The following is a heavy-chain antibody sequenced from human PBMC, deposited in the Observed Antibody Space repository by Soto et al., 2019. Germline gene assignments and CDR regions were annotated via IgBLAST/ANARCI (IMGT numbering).Heavy chain of an antibody. D-gene: IGHD6-19*01. CDR3: ASTAHSSGWYSGGFDY. V-gene: IGHV3-66*01. CDR2: IYADGDT. Sequence: GGSLRLSCAASGFTVTNTYMSWVRQAPGKGLEWVSVIYADGDTYYADSVKGRFIVSRDGSENTVYLQINSLRVDDTAVYYCASTAHSSGWYSGGFDYWGQGTLVTVSS. CDR1: GFTVTNTY. J-gene: IGHJ4*02.